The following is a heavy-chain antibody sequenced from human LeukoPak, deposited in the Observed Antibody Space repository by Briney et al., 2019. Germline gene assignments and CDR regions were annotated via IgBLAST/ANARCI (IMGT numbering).Heavy chain of an antibody. J-gene: IGHJ3*02. CDR3: ARDSGSYFHDAFDI. Sequence: ASVKVSCKACGYTFTGYYMHWVRQAPGQGLEYMGWINPNSGGTNYAQKFQDRVTMTGDTSISTAYMELSRLKPDDTAVYYCARDSGSYFHDAFDIWGQGTMVTVSS. CDR1: GYTFTGYY. V-gene: IGHV1-2*02. CDR2: INPNSGGT. D-gene: IGHD1-26*01.